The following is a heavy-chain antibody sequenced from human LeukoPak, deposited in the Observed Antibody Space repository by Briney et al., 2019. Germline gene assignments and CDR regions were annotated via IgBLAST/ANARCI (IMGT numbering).Heavy chain of an antibody. CDR3: ARFEGNSSGWYEYYYYYMDV. J-gene: IGHJ6*03. CDR1: GGSISSSSYY. D-gene: IGHD6-13*01. CDR2: IYYSGST. V-gene: IGHV4-39*07. Sequence: SETLSLTCTVSGGSISSSSYYWGWIRQPPGKGLEWIGSIYYSGSTYYNPSLKSRVTISVDTSKNQFSLKLSSVTAADTVVYYCARFEGNSSGWYEYYYYYMDVWGKGTTVTISS.